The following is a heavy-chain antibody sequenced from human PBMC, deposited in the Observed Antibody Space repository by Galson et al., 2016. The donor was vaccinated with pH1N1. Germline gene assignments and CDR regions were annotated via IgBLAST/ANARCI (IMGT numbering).Heavy chain of an antibody. V-gene: IGHV4-31*03. CDR3: ANCIAAAGTFYFDY. Sequence: TLSLTCTVSGDSISSGGYYWTWIRQHPGKGLEWTGYIYYSGSTYYNPSLKSRVTISVDTSKNQFSLKLSSVTAADTAVYYCANCIAAAGTFYFDYWGQGTLVTVSS. D-gene: IGHD6-13*01. CDR2: IYYSGST. J-gene: IGHJ4*02. CDR1: GDSISSGGYY.